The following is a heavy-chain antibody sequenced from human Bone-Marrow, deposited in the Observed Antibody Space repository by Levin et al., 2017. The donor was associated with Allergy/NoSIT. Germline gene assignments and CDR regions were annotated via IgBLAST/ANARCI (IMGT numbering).Heavy chain of an antibody. Sequence: GASVKVSCKASGYTFSSYWIGWVRQMPGKGLEWMGLIYPIDSDTRYSPSFQGQVTISADTSITTAYLQWSSLKASDTAIYYCARGDRGATSWYGTQEVIGLIEYWGQGTLVTVSS. CDR2: IYPIDSDT. V-gene: IGHV5-51*01. CDR3: ARGDRGATSWYGTQEVIGLIEY. J-gene: IGHJ4*01. D-gene: IGHD6-13*01. CDR1: GYTFSSYW.